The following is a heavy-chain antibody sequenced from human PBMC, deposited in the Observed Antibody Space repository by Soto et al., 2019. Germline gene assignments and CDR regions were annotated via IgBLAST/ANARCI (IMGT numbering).Heavy chain of an antibody. J-gene: IGHJ4*02. Sequence: EVQLLESGGGLLQPGGSLRLSCAASGFTFSNYGMSWVRQAPGKGLEWVAATSGSGDTTYYADSVKGRFTISRDNTKNTLYVQINSRRADDTAVYYFAKELRYDGSGIALWGQGPLVTVS. CDR2: TSGSGDTT. CDR1: GFTFSNYG. CDR3: AKELRYDGSGIAL. V-gene: IGHV3-23*01. D-gene: IGHD3-10*01.